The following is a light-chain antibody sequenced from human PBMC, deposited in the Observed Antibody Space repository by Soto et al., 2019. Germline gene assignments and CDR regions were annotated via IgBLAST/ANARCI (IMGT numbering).Light chain of an antibody. V-gene: IGKV1-6*01. Sequence: AIQMTQSPSSLSASVGDRVTITCRASQGIRYDLGWYQQKPWKAPKLLIYAASILQSGVPSRFSGSGSGTDFTLTISSLQPEDFATYYCLQDYNYPWTFGQGNKVEIK. CDR1: QGIRYD. J-gene: IGKJ1*01. CDR3: LQDYNYPWT. CDR2: AAS.